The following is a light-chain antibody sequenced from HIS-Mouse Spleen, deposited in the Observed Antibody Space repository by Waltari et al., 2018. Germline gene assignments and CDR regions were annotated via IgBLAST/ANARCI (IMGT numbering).Light chain of an antibody. Sequence: QSVLTQPPSASGTPGQRVTISCSGSSSNIGSNTVNWYQQLPGTAPKLPIYSNTQRPSGVPDRFSGSKSGTSASLAISGLQSEDEADYYCAAWDDSLNGYVFGTGTKVTVL. CDR1: SSNIGSNT. V-gene: IGLV1-44*01. CDR3: AAWDDSLNGYV. J-gene: IGLJ1*01. CDR2: SNT.